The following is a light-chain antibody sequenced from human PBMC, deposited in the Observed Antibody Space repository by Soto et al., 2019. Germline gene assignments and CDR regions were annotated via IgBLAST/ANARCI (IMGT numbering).Light chain of an antibody. Sequence: EIVLTQSPGTLSLSPGERATLSCRASQSVSSNYLAWYQQKRGQAPRHLLYGASSRATGIPTRFSGSGSGTDFPFTISRLEPEDLAVYYCQRYDTCPRTFSQGTKVEI. J-gene: IGKJ1*01. CDR1: QSVSSNY. V-gene: IGKV3-20*01. CDR2: GAS. CDR3: QRYDTCPRT.